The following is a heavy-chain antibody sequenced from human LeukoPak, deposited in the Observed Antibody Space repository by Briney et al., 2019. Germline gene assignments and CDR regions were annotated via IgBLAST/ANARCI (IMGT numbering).Heavy chain of an antibody. Sequence: SETLPLTCAVSGGSISSLNWWSWVRQPPGKGLEWIGEIYQRGSTNYNPSLKSRVTISVDKSKNRFSLRLSSVTAADTAVYYCARGGGQGDYYYGMDVWGPGATVTVSS. J-gene: IGHJ6*02. CDR1: GGSISSLNW. CDR3: ARGGGQGDYYYGMDV. CDR2: IYQRGST. V-gene: IGHV4-4*02. D-gene: IGHD2-15*01.